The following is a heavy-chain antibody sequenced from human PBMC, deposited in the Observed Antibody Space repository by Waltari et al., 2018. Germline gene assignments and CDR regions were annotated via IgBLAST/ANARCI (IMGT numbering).Heavy chain of an antibody. Sequence: QVQLQQWGAGLLKPSETLSLTCAVYGGSFSGYYWSWIRQPPGKGLEWIGEINHSGSTNYNPSLKSRVTISVDTSKNQFSLKLSSVTAADTAVYYCARGIAVAGNTQFDPWGQGTLVTVSS. V-gene: IGHV4-34*01. CDR3: ARGIAVAGNTQFDP. J-gene: IGHJ5*02. CDR1: GGSFSGYY. D-gene: IGHD6-19*01. CDR2: INHSGST.